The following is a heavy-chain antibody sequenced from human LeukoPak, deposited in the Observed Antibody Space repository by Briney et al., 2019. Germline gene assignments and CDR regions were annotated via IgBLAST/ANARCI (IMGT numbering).Heavy chain of an antibody. D-gene: IGHD5-24*01. CDR1: GFTFSNYA. V-gene: IGHV3-23*01. J-gene: IGHJ4*02. Sequence: GGSLRLSCAASGFTFSNYAMSWVRQAPGKGLEWVSAISGSGGSPYYADSVKGRFTISRDNAKTSLYLQMNSLRAEDTALYYCAKDLGPGSMATSPGFDYWGQGTLVTVSS. CDR2: ISGSGGSP. CDR3: AKDLGPGSMATSPGFDY.